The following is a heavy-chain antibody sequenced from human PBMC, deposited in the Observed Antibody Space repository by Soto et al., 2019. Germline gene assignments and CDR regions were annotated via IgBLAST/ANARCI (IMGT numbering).Heavy chain of an antibody. V-gene: IGHV4-59*01. Sequence: QVQLQESGPGLVKPSETLSLTCTVSGGSISSYYWSWIRQPPGKGLEWIGYIYYSGSTNYNPSLKSRVTISVDTSKNQFSLKLSSVTAADTAVYYCARDNIRVTRYGMDVWGQGTTVTVSS. CDR3: ARDNIRVTRYGMDV. D-gene: IGHD4-4*01. CDR1: GGSISSYY. J-gene: IGHJ6*02. CDR2: IYYSGST.